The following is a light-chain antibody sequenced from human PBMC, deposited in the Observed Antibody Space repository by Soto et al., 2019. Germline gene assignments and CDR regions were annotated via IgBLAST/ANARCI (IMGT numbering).Light chain of an antibody. CDR1: QSVSSSY. CDR3: QQYGSSPLT. V-gene: IGKV3-20*01. J-gene: IGKJ5*01. Sequence: IVLTQSPGTRSLSPGERATLSCRASQSVSSSYLAWYQQKPGQAPRLLIYGASSRATGIPDRFSGSGSGTDFTLTISSLEPEDFAVYYCQQYGSSPLTFGQGTRLEI. CDR2: GAS.